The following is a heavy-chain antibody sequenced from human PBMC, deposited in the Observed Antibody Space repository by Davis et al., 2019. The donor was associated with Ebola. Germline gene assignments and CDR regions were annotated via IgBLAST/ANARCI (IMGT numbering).Heavy chain of an antibody. CDR1: GSNYDIAW. Sequence: PGGSLRLSCVVSGSNYDIAWVSWVRQAPGKGLEWVSTISDSDTGHTHYADSVRGRFTISRDASKNMVFLQMNSLIAEDTAVHYCAKGPVVVPGAIVGTYYMDVWGKGTTVTVS. CDR3: AKGPVVVPGAIVGTYYMDV. D-gene: IGHD2-2*01. V-gene: IGHV3-23*01. CDR2: ISDSDTGHT. J-gene: IGHJ6*03.